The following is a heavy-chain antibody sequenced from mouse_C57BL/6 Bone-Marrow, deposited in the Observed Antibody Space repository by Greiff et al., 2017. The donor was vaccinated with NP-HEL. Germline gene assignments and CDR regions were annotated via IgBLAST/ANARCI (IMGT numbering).Heavy chain of an antibody. D-gene: IGHD2-10*01. V-gene: IGHV1-39*01. J-gene: IGHJ2*01. CDR1: GYSFTDYN. CDR3: ARVGVLRWSPYYFDY. CDR2: INPNYGTT. Sequence: EVKLMESGPELVKPGASVKISCKASGYSFTDYNMNWVKQSNGKSLEWIGVINPNYGTTSYNQKFKGKATLTVDQSSSTAYMQLNSLTSEDSAVYYCARVGVLRWSPYYFDYWGQGTTLTVSS.